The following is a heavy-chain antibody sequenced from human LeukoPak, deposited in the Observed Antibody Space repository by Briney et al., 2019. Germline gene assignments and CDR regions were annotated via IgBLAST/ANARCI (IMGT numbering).Heavy chain of an antibody. CDR3: ARGNLYSDFDY. CDR1: GGSFSGYY. Sequence: SETLSLTCAVYGGSFSGYYWSWIRQPPGKGLEWIGEINHSGSTNYNPSLKSRVTISVDTSKNQFSLKLSSVTAADTAVYYCARGNLYSDFDYWGQGTLVTVSS. D-gene: IGHD3-16*01. CDR2: INHSGST. J-gene: IGHJ4*02. V-gene: IGHV4-34*01.